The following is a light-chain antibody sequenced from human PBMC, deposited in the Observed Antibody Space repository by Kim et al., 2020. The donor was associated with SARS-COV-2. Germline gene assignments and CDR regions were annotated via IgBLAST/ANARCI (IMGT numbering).Light chain of an antibody. CDR3: QSYDSSSVI. Sequence: GKTVTTACTRSSGSVAATYVQWYRQRPGSAPTTVIYEDNQRPSGVPDRFSGSIDSSSNSAYLTISGLKTEDEADYYCQSYDSSSVIFGGGTQLTVL. CDR2: EDN. J-gene: IGLJ2*01. CDR1: SGSVAATY. V-gene: IGLV6-57*03.